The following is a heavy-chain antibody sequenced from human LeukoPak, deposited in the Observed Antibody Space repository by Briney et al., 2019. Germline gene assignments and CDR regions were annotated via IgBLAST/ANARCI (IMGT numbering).Heavy chain of an antibody. CDR2: MNQDGSAK. D-gene: IGHD3-16*01. J-gene: IGHJ6*02. CDR1: GFTFSDSW. Sequence: GGSLTLSCAASGFTFSDSWMSWVRQAPGKGLEWVANMNQDGSAKGYVDSVKGRFTISRDNTRNSLYLQMSSLRPEDTAVYYCATYTHWVAGDVWGQGTTVTVSS. V-gene: IGHV3-7*01. CDR3: ATYTHWVAGDV.